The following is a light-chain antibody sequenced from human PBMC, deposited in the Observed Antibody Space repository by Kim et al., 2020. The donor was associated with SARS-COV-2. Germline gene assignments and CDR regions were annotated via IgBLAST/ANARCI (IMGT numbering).Light chain of an antibody. Sequence: QSASVSGSPGQSITISCTGTSSDVGGYNYVSWYQQHPGKAPKLMIYDVSKRPSGVSNRFSGSKSGNMASLTISGLQAEDEADYYCSSYTSSSRVFGGGTQLTVL. V-gene: IGLV2-14*01. CDR2: DVS. J-gene: IGLJ3*02. CDR3: SSYTSSSRV. CDR1: SSDVGGYNY.